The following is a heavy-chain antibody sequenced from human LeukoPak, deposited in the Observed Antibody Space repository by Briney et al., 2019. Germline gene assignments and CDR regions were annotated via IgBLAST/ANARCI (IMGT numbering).Heavy chain of an antibody. J-gene: IGHJ4*02. CDR2: IYYSGST. D-gene: IGHD3-10*01. V-gene: IGHV4-59*12. CDR3: ARFDYGSGSYIDY. Sequence: SETLSLTCTVSGGSISSYYWSWIRQPPGKGLEWIGYIYYSGSTNYNPSLKSRVTISVDKSKNQFSLKLSSVTAADTAVYYCARFDYGSGSYIDYWGQGTLVTVSS. CDR1: GGSISSYY.